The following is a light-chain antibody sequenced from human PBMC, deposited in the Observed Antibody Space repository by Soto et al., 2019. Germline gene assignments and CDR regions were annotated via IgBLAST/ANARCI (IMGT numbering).Light chain of an antibody. J-gene: IGKJ2*01. CDR2: GAS. Sequence: EIVLTQSPGTLSLSPGERATLSCRASQSVSSNYLAWYQQKPGQAPRLLIYGASSRGTGIPDRFSGSGSGTEYTLTISRLEPEDLAVYYCQQYGGFPYTFGQGTRLEIK. CDR3: QQYGGFPYT. CDR1: QSVSSNY. V-gene: IGKV3-20*01.